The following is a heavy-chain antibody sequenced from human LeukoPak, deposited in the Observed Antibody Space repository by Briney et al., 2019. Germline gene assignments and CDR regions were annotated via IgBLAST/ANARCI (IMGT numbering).Heavy chain of an antibody. J-gene: IGHJ4*02. CDR2: IKSKTDGGTT. V-gene: IGHV3-15*01. CDR1: GLTFTNVW. Sequence: GGSLRLSCAASGLTFTNVWMSWVRQAPGKGLEWVGRIKSKTDGGTTDYAAPVKGRFTISRDDSKNTLYLQMNSLETEDTAVYYCTASLWFGERIFDYWGQGTLVAVSS. CDR3: TASLWFGERIFDY. D-gene: IGHD3-10*01.